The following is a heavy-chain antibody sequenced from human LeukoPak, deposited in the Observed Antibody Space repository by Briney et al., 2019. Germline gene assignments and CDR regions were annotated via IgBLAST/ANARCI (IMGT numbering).Heavy chain of an antibody. CDR1: GFTFSSYA. D-gene: IGHD6-6*01. CDR3: AKDPLYSSSSGFDY. CDR2: ISYDGSNK. Sequence: PGRSLGLSCAASGFTFSSYAMHWVRQAPGKGLEWVAVISYDGSNKYYADSVKGRFTISRDNAKNSLYLQMNSLRAEDTALYYCAKDPLYSSSSGFDYWGQGTLVTVSS. V-gene: IGHV3-30-3*01. J-gene: IGHJ4*02.